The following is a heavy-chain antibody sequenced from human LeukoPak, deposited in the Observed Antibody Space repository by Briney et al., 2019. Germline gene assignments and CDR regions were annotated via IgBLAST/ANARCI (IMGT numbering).Heavy chain of an antibody. CDR1: GYTFTAYY. J-gene: IGHJ4*02. V-gene: IGHV1-2*02. CDR2: INPNTGDT. CDR3: ARSQVLDY. Sequence: ASVKLSCKSSGYTFTAYYIHWVRQAPGQGLEWMGWINPNTGDTKYAQNFQGRVTMTRDTSIITAYMELSGLRSDDTAVYYCARSQVLDYWGQGALVTVS.